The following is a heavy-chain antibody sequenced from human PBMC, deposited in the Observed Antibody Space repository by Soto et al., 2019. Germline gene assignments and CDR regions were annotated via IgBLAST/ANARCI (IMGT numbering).Heavy chain of an antibody. Sequence: ASVKVSCKASGYTFTIYAMHWVRQAPGQRLEWMGWINAGNGNTKYSHKFQGRVTITRDTSASTAYMELSSLRSEDTAVYYCARASYYYDSSGYYPSAFDIWGQGTMVTVSS. CDR3: ARASYYYDSSGYYPSAFDI. V-gene: IGHV1-3*01. J-gene: IGHJ3*02. CDR1: GYTFTIYA. D-gene: IGHD3-22*01. CDR2: INAGNGNT.